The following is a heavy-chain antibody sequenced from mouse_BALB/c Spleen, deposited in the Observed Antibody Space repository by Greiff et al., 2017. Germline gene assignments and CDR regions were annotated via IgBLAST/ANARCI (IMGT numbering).Heavy chain of an antibody. CDR3: ARQGSSGYVGY. CDR1: GYSITSDYA. V-gene: IGHV3-2*02. Sequence: EVKLMESGPGLVKPSQSLSLTCTVTGYSITSDYAWNWIRQFPGNKLEWMGYISYSGSTSYNPSLKSRISITRDTSKNQFFLQLNSVTTEDTATYYCARQGSSGYVGYWGQGTTLTVSS. CDR2: ISYSGST. D-gene: IGHD3-1*01. J-gene: IGHJ2*01.